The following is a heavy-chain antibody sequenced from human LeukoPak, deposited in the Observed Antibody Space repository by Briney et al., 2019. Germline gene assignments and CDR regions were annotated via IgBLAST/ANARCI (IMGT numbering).Heavy chain of an antibody. CDR3: ARGSYERYYFDY. J-gene: IGHJ4*02. D-gene: IGHD5-12*01. V-gene: IGHV4-59*01. CDR1: GGSISNYY. Sequence: SETLSLTCTVSGGSISNYYWSWIRQPPGKGLEWIGYISYTENTDYNPSLRSRVTISVDTSKNQFSLTLTSVTAADTAVYYCARGSYERYYFDYWGQGTLVTVSS. CDR2: ISYTENT.